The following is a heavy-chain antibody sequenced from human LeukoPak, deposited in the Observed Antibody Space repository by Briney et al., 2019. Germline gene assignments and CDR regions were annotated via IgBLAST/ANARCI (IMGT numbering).Heavy chain of an antibody. CDR2: MNPNSGNT. CDR3: ARVSSWYEGFDY. Sequence: ASVKVSCKASGYTFTSYDINWVRQATGQGLEWMGWMNPNSGNTGYAQKFQGRVTMTRNTSISTAYMKLSSLRSEDTAVYYCARVSSWYEGFDYWGQGTLVTVSS. CDR1: GYTFTSYD. J-gene: IGHJ4*02. V-gene: IGHV1-8*01. D-gene: IGHD6-13*01.